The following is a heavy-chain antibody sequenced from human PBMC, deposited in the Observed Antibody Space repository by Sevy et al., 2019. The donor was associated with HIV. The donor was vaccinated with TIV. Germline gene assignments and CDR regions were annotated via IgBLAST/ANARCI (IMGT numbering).Heavy chain of an antibody. V-gene: IGHV3-48*02. Sequence: GGSLRLSCAASGFTFSSYSMNWVRQAPGKGLEWVSYISSTSSTIYYADSVKGRFTISRDNAKNSLYLQMNSLRDEDMAVYYCARDSRFLEWLLELDAFDLWGQGTMVTVSS. CDR3: ARDSRFLEWLLELDAFDL. CDR2: ISSTSSTI. J-gene: IGHJ3*01. D-gene: IGHD3-3*01. CDR1: GFTFSSYS.